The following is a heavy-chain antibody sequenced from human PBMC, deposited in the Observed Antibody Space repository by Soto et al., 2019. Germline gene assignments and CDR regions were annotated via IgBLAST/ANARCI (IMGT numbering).Heavy chain of an antibody. Sequence: SGPTLVNPTQTLTLTCTFSGFSLSTSGMCVTWIRQPPGKALEVLAPMDWDDDKYYSTSLKTRLTISKDTSKSQVVLTMTNMDPVDTATYYGERILSVRSLAYCTGDCSDDYGMDVWGQGTTVTVSS. CDR1: GFSLSTSGMC. CDR3: ERILSVRSLAYCTGDCSDDYGMDV. V-gene: IGHV2-70*01. J-gene: IGHJ6*02. CDR2: MDWDDDK. D-gene: IGHD2-21*02.